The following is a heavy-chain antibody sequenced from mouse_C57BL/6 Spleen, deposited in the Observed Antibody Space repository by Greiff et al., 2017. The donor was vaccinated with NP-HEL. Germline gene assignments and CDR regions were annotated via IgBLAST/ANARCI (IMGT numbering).Heavy chain of an antibody. V-gene: IGHV1-76*01. Sequence: VQLKQSGAELVRPGASVKLSCKASGYTFTDYYINWVKQRPGQGLEWIARIYPGSGNTYYNEKFKGKATLTAEKSSSTAYMQLSSLTSEDSAVYFCARTTVVAKNAVDYWGEGTSVTVSS. CDR2: IYPGSGNT. D-gene: IGHD1-1*01. J-gene: IGHJ4*01. CDR3: ARTTVVAKNAVDY. CDR1: GYTFTDYY.